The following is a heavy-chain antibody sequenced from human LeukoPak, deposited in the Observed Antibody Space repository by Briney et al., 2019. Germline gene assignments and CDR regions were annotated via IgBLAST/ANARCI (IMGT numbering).Heavy chain of an antibody. J-gene: IGHJ4*02. D-gene: IGHD5-12*01. V-gene: IGHV1-2*02. Sequence: ASVKVSCKASGYTFTGYFMHWVRQAPGQGLEWMGWIDPNSGGTNYAQKFQGRVTMTRDTSISTAYMELSRLRSDDTAVYYCARGGAAESGYDYDYWGQGTLVTVSS. CDR2: IDPNSGGT. CDR1: GYTFTGYF. CDR3: ARGGAAESGYDYDY.